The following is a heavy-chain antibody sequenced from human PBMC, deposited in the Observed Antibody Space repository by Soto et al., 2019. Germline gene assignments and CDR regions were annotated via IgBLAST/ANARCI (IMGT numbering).Heavy chain of an antibody. CDR3: TKVFRSWFDNGPFDI. CDR2: IAYDGSSE. Sequence: QVQLVESGGGVVQPGRSLRLSCAASGFTFSNYGMHWVRQAPGKGLEWVAGIAYDGSSEYYADSVKGRFTISRDTSKNTLYLEMNSLRAEDTAVYYCTKVFRSWFDNGPFDIWGQRTVVTVSS. D-gene: IGHD6-13*01. V-gene: IGHV3-30*18. J-gene: IGHJ3*02. CDR1: GFTFSNYG.